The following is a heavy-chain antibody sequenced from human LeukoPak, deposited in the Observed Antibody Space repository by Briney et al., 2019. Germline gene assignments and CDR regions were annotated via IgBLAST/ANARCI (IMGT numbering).Heavy chain of an antibody. Sequence: PSETLSLTCAVYGGSFSGYYWSWIRQPPGKGLEWIGEINHSGSTNYNPSLKSRVTISVDTSKNQFSLKLSPVTAADTAVYYCARRAKGSRFDPWGQGTLVTVSS. CDR2: INHSGST. J-gene: IGHJ5*02. V-gene: IGHV4-34*01. D-gene: IGHD2-15*01. CDR3: ARRAKGSRFDP. CDR1: GGSFSGYY.